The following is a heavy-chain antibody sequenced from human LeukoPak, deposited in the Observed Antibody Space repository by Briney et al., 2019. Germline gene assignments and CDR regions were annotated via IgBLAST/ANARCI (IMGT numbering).Heavy chain of an antibody. Sequence: ASVKVSCKASGYTFTGYYMHWVRQAPGQGLEWMGWINPNSGGTNYAQKFQGRVTMTRDTPISTAYMELSRLRSDDTAVYYCARGGGYCSGGSCYYWFDPWGQGTLVTVSS. V-gene: IGHV1-2*02. CDR2: INPNSGGT. J-gene: IGHJ5*02. D-gene: IGHD2-15*01. CDR1: GYTFTGYY. CDR3: ARGGGYCSGGSCYYWFDP.